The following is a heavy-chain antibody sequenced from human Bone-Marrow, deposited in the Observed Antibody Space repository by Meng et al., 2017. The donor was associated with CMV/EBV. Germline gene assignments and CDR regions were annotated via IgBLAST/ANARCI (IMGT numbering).Heavy chain of an antibody. J-gene: IGHJ4*02. V-gene: IGHV5-10-1*01. Sequence: SGFSFISSYWITWVRQMPGKGLEWMGRIDPSDSYTNYSPSFQGRVTFSADKSINTAYLQWSSLRASDTATYYCALLGYCSGSKCYRLSWGQGTLVTVSS. CDR1: GFSFISSYW. D-gene: IGHD2-15*01. CDR3: ALLGYCSGSKCYRLS. CDR2: IDPSDSYT.